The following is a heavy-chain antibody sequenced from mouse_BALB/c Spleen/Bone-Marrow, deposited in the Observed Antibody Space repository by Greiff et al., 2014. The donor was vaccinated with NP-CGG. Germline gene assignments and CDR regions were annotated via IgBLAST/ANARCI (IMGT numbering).Heavy chain of an antibody. Sequence: EVQLQESGGDLVKPGGSLKLSCAASGFTFTSYGMSWVRQTPDKRLEWVATISSGGSYTYYPDSVKGRFTISRDNAKNTLYLQMGSLKSEDTAMYYCARLGRDYFDYWGQGTTLTVSS. CDR3: ARLGRDYFDY. J-gene: IGHJ2*01. CDR1: GFTFTSYG. D-gene: IGHD4-1*01. CDR2: ISSGGSYT. V-gene: IGHV5-6*01.